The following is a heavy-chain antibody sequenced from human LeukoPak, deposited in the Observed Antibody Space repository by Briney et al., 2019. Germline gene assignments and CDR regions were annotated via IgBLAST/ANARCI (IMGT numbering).Heavy chain of an antibody. V-gene: IGHV4-59*12. Sequence: SETLSLTCTISGGSISSYYWSWIRQPPGKGLEWIGYIYYSGSTNYNPSLKSRVSISIDTSENQFSLKVRSVTAADTAVYYCARRTKYYDILTGTKSGYFYYMDVWGKGTTVTVSS. CDR3: ARRTKYYDILTGTKSGYFYYMDV. CDR2: IYYSGST. CDR1: GGSISSYY. J-gene: IGHJ6*03. D-gene: IGHD3-9*01.